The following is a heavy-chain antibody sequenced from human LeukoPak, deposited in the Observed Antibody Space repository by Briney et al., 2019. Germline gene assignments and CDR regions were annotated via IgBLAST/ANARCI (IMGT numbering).Heavy chain of an antibody. CDR3: AREQYYYGSGSPVFDY. CDR2: IRYDGSNK. J-gene: IGHJ4*02. CDR1: GFTFSSYG. Sequence: GGSLRLSCAASGFTFSSYGMHWVRQAPGKGLEWVAFIRYDGSNKYYADSVKGRFTISRDNSKNTLYLQMNSLRAEDTAVYYCAREQYYYGSGSPVFDYWGQGTLVTVSS. V-gene: IGHV3-30*02. D-gene: IGHD3-10*01.